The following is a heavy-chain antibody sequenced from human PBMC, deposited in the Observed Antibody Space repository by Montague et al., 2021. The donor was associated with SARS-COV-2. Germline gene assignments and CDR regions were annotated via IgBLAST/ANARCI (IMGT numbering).Heavy chain of an antibody. J-gene: IGHJ6*02. D-gene: IGHD2-15*01. V-gene: IGHV3-9*01. Sequence: SLRPSCAASGFTLGDYAMHWVRQAPGKGLEWVSGISWNSGSIGYADSVKGRFTISRDNAKNSLYLQMNSLRAEDTALYYCAKGDIAYYYYGMDVWGQGTTVTVSS. CDR2: ISWNSGSI. CDR3: AKGDIAYYYYGMDV. CDR1: GFTLGDYA.